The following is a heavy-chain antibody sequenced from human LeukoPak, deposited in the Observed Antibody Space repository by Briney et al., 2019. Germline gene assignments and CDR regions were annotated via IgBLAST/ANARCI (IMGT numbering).Heavy chain of an antibody. D-gene: IGHD3-3*01. CDR1: GGSFSGYY. CDR3: ARPTYYDFWSGGFDY. Sequence: TSETLSLTCAVYGGSFSGYYWSWIRQPPGKGLEWIGEINHSGSTNYNPSLKSRVTISVDTSKNQFSLKLSSVTAADTAVYYCARPTYYDFWSGGFDYWGQGTLVTVSS. V-gene: IGHV4-34*01. CDR2: INHSGST. J-gene: IGHJ4*02.